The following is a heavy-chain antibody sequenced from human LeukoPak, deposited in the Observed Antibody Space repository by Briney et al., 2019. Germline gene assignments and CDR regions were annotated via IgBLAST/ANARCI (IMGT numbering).Heavy chain of an antibody. D-gene: IGHD3-10*01. CDR3: AKYYGYSLQFDY. J-gene: IGHJ4*02. CDR1: GGSFSGYY. CDR2: INHSGST. Sequence: SETLSLTCAVYGGSFSGYYWSWIRQPPGKGLEWIGEINHSGSTNYNPSLKSRVTISVDTSKNQFSLKLSSVTAADTAVYYCAKYYGYSLQFDYWGQGTLVTVPS. V-gene: IGHV4-34*01.